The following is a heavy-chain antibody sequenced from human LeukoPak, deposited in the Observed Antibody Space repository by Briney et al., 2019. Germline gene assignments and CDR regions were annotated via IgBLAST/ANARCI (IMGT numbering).Heavy chain of an antibody. V-gene: IGHV3-30*18. J-gene: IGHJ6*02. Sequence: GRSLRLSCAASGFTFSSYGMHWVRQAPGKGLEWVAVISYDGSNKYYADSVKGRFTISRDNSKNTLYLQMNSLRAEDTAVYYCAKDCYYYYGMDVWGQGTTVTVSS. CDR1: GFTFSSYG. CDR2: ISYDGSNK. CDR3: AKDCYYYYGMDV.